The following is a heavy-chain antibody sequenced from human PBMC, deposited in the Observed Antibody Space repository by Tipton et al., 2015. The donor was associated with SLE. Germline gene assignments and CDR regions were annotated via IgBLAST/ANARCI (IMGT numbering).Heavy chain of an antibody. D-gene: IGHD3-3*01. CDR3: ARLEDPFGIFGVPKGWFDP. J-gene: IGHJ5*02. CDR2: IYYSGRT. CDR1: GGSISNYY. V-gene: IGHV4-59*01. Sequence: GLVKPSETLSLTCTVSGGSISNYYWTWIRQPPGKGLEWIGYIYYSGRTNYNPSLKSRVTISVDTSKNQFSLKLTSVTAADTAVYYCARLEDPFGIFGVPKGWFDPWGQGTLVTVSS.